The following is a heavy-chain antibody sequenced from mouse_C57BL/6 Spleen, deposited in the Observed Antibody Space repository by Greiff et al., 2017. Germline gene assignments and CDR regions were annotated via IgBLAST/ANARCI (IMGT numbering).Heavy chain of an antibody. CDR1: GFPFPDYY. V-gene: IGHV7-3*01. CDR2: ISNKAHVYTT. J-gene: IGHJ4*01. CDR3: ARFDYDEDYAMDY. Sequence: DVMLVESVGGLVQPGGSLRLSCAASGFPFPDYYISFFRQPPWPALSCLVFISNKAHVYTTEYSASVKGLFTISRDNSQSILYLQMNALRAEDSATYYCARFDYDEDYAMDYWGQGTSVTV. D-gene: IGHD2-4*01.